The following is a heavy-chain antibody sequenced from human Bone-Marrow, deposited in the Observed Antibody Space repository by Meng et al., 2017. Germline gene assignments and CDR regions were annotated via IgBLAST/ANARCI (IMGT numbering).Heavy chain of an antibody. CDR2: INKDGGQI. Sequence: GESLKISCAASGFTFSNYWMTRVSQAPGKGLEWVANINKDGGQIYSVDSVKGRFTISRDNAKKSVYLQMNSLRVDDTAVYYCARIGYSSSSLDYWDQGTLVTVSS. CDR1: GFTFSNYW. J-gene: IGHJ4*02. CDR3: ARIGYSSSSLDY. D-gene: IGHD2-2*03. V-gene: IGHV3-7*01.